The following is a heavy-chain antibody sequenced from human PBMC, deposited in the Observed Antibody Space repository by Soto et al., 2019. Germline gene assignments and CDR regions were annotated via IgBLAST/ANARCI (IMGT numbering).Heavy chain of an antibody. CDR2: IYPGDSDT. CDR3: ARRLKPYSSSWYHYYYYGMDV. D-gene: IGHD6-13*01. J-gene: IGHJ6*02. V-gene: IGHV5-51*01. Sequence: GSLKISCKGSGYSFTSYWIGWVRQMPGKGLEWMGIIYPGDSDTRYSPSFQGQVTISADKSISTAYLQWSSLKASDTAMYYCARRLKPYSSSWYHYYYYGMDVWGQGTTVIVSS. CDR1: GYSFTSYW.